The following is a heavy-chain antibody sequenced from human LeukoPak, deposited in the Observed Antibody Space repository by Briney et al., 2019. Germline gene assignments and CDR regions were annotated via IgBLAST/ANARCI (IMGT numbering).Heavy chain of an antibody. J-gene: IGHJ4*02. CDR2: IRYDGSNK. D-gene: IGHD3-3*01. V-gene: IGHV3-30*02. CDR3: AKESLPYYDFWSGYPHFDY. CDR1: GFTFSSYG. Sequence: GGSLRLSCAASGFTFSSYGMHWVRQAPGKGLEWVAFIRYDGSNKYYADSVKGRFTISRDNSKNTLYLQMNSLRAEDTAVYYCAKESLPYYDFWSGYPHFDYWGQGTLVTVSS.